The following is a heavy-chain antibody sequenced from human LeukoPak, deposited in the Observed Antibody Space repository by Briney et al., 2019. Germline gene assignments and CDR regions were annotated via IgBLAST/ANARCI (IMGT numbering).Heavy chain of an antibody. CDR2: INPNSGGT. CDR1: GYTFTGYY. CDR3: ARLGSGSYYNDPDFDY. V-gene: IGHV1-2*02. J-gene: IGHJ4*02. D-gene: IGHD3-10*01. Sequence: GASVKVSCKASGYTFTGYYVHWVRQAPGQGLEWMGWINPNSGGTNYAQKLQGRVTMTRDTSISTAYMELSRLRSDDTAVYYCARLGSGSYYNDPDFDYWGQGTLVTVSS.